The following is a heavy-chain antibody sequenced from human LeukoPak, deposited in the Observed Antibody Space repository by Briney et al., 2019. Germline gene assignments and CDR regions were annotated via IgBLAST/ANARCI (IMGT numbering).Heavy chain of an antibody. D-gene: IGHD3-10*01. J-gene: IGHJ4*02. CDR2: IYTSGST. CDR3: AGGGSGSYIDY. Sequence: SETLSLTCTVSGGSISSGSYYWSWIRQPAGKGLEWIGRIYTSGSTNYNPSLESRVTISVDTSKNQFSLKLSSVTAADTAVYYCAGGGSGSYIDYWGQGTLVTVSS. V-gene: IGHV4-61*02. CDR1: GGSISSGSYY.